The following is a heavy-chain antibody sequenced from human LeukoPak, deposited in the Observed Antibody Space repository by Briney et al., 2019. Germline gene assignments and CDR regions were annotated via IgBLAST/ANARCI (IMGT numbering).Heavy chain of an antibody. J-gene: IGHJ4*02. CDR2: IYPGDSDT. CDR1: GYSFTSYW. V-gene: IGHV5-51*01. CDR3: ARQQQQLGLRVFVAFDY. D-gene: IGHD6-13*01. Sequence: LGESLKISCKGSGYSFTSYWIGWVRQMPGKGLEWMGIIYPGDSDTRYSPSFQGQVTISADKSISTAYLQWSSLKASDTAMYYCARQQQQLGLRVFVAFDYWGQGTLVTVSS.